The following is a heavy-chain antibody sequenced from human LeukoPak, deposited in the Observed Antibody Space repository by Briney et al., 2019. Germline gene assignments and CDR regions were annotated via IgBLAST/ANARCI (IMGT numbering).Heavy chain of an antibody. Sequence: SETLSLTCTVSGGSISSYYWSWIRQPPGKGLEWIGYIYYSGSTNYNPSLKSRVTISVDMSKNQFSLKLSSVTAADTAVYYCARVSSSWTAYYYFDYWGQGTLVTVSS. CDR1: GGSISSYY. J-gene: IGHJ4*02. CDR2: IYYSGST. CDR3: ARVSSSWTAYYYFDY. V-gene: IGHV4-59*01. D-gene: IGHD6-13*01.